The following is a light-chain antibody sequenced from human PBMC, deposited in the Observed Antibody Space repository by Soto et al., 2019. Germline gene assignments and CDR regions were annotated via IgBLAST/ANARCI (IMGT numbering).Light chain of an antibody. CDR1: QSVSSN. V-gene: IGKV3-15*01. Sequence: EIVMTQSPATLSVSPGERATLSCRASQSVSSNLAWYQQKPGQAPRLLIYGASTRATGIPARFSGSGSGTEFTLTISSLQYEDFAVYYCQQHNNWPITFGQATRPEIK. CDR2: GAS. J-gene: IGKJ5*01. CDR3: QQHNNWPIT.